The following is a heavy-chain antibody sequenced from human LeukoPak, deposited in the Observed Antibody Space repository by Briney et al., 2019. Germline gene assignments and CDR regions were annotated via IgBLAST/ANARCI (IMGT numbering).Heavy chain of an antibody. V-gene: IGHV1-46*01. Sequence: RASVKVSCKASGYTFTSHCIHWVRQAPGQGLEWTGLIHPSDGVTTYAQNFQGRVTVTRDTSTSTVYMELSSLRSEDTAVYHCARDNIGSSGWTGLGYWGQGTLVTVSS. CDR1: GYTFTSHC. D-gene: IGHD6-19*01. CDR3: ARDNIGSSGWTGLGY. CDR2: IHPSDGVT. J-gene: IGHJ4*02.